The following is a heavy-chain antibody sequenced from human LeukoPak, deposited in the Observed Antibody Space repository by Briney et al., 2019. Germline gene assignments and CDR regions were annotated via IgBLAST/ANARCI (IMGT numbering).Heavy chain of an antibody. V-gene: IGHV1-2*06. D-gene: IGHD3-3*01. CDR2: INPNSGGT. CDR3: ARDGYEWLSDGDWDY. Sequence: ASVKVSCKASGYTFTCSYMHWVRQAPGQGLEWMGRINPNSGGTNYAQKFQGRVTMTRETSIITAYMELSRLRSDDTAVYYCARDGYEWLSDGDWDYWGQGTLVTVSS. J-gene: IGHJ4*02. CDR1: GYTFTCSY.